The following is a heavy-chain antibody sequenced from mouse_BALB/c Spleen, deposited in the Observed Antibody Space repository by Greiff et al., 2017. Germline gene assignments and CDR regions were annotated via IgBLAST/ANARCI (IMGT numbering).Heavy chain of an antibody. J-gene: IGHJ3*01. V-gene: IGHV5-6-3*01. Sequence: EVQGVESGGGLVQPGGSLKLSCAASGFTFSSYGMSWVRQTPDKRLELVATINSNGGSTYYPDSVKGRFTISRDNAKNTLYLQMSSLKSEDTAMYYCARGLGFAYWGQGTLVTVSA. CDR2: INSNGGST. D-gene: IGHD4-1*01. CDR3: ARGLGFAY. CDR1: GFTFSSYG.